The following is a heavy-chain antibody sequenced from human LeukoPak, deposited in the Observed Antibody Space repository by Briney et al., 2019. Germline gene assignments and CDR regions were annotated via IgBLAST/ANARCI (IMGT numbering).Heavy chain of an antibody. J-gene: IGHJ4*02. CDR3: ARVGGGSYYFDY. CDR1: GYSIRSGYY. CDR2: IYHSGST. V-gene: IGHV4-38-2*02. Sequence: SETLSLTCTVSGYSIRSGYYWGWIRQPPGKGLEWIGNIYHSGSTYSSPSLKSRVTISVDKSKNQFSLKLNSVTAADTAVYYCARVGGGSYYFDYWGQGTLVTVSS. D-gene: IGHD2-15*01.